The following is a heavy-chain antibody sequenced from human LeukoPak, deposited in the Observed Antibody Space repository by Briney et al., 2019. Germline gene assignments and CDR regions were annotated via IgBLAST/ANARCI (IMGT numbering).Heavy chain of an antibody. V-gene: IGHV3-15*01. CDR1: GFTFSHAW. Sequence: GGSLTLSCAASGFTFSHAWMSWVRQPPGKGLEWVGRVKGKTDRGTTDYAALVKGRFTISRDDSQNTLYLQMNSLESEDTAVYYCTPVGQSGYYDSSGYYYFDYWGQGTLVTVSS. CDR2: VKGKTDRGTT. CDR3: TPVGQSGYYDSSGYYYFDY. D-gene: IGHD3-22*01. J-gene: IGHJ4*02.